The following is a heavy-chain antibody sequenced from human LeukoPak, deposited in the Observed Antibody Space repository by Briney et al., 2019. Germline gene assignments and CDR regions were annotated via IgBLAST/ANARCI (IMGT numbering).Heavy chain of an antibody. V-gene: IGHV3-21*01. D-gene: IGHD3-22*01. CDR1: GFTFSSYS. CDR3: ARDSSGYYSPFDY. CDR2: ISSSSSYI. Sequence: PGGSLRLSCAASGFTFSSYSMNWVRQAAGKGLEWVSSISSSSSYIYYADSVKGRFTISRDNAKNSLYLQMNSLRAEDTAVYYCARDSSGYYSPFDYWGQGTLVTVSS. J-gene: IGHJ4*02.